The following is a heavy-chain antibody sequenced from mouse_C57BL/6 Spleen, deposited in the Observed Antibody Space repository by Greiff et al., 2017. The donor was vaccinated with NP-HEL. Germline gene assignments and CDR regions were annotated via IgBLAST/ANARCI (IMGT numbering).Heavy chain of an antibody. D-gene: IGHD4-1*01. CDR2: IYPRSGNT. J-gene: IGHJ2*01. CDR1: GYTFTSYG. CDR3: ASKRGRDYLDY. Sequence: VQLQQSGAELARPGASVKLSCKASGYTFTSYGISWVKQRTGQGLEWIGEIYPRSGNTYYNEKFKGKATLTADKSSSTAYMELRSLTSADAAVYFCASKRGRDYLDYWGQGTTLTDSS. V-gene: IGHV1-81*01.